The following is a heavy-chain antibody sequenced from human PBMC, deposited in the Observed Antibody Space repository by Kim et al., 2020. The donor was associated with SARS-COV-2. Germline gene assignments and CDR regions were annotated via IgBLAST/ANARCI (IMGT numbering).Heavy chain of an antibody. D-gene: IGHD3-3*01. J-gene: IGHJ6*02. CDR1: GFTFSSYA. Sequence: GGSLRLSCAASGFTFSSYAMSWVRQAPGKGLEWVSAISGSGGSTYYADSVKGRFTISRDNSKNTLYLQMNNLRAEDTAVYYCAKGTDYDFWSGYYTNYYYGMDVWGQGTTVTVSS. CDR2: ISGSGGST. V-gene: IGHV3-23*01. CDR3: AKGTDYDFWSGYYTNYYYGMDV.